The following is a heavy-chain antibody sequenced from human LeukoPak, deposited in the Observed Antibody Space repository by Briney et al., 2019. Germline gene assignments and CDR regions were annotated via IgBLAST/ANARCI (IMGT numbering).Heavy chain of an antibody. CDR3: AKSLEGQWLVRDYYYYYGMDV. J-gene: IGHJ6*02. D-gene: IGHD6-19*01. V-gene: IGHV3-30*18. CDR2: ISYDGSNK. Sequence: GGSLRLSCAASGFTFSSYGMHWVRQAPGNGLEWVAVISYDGSNKYYADSVKGRFTISRDNSKNTLYLQMNSLRAEDTAVYYCAKSLEGQWLVRDYYYYYGMDVWGQGTTVTVSS. CDR1: GFTFSSYG.